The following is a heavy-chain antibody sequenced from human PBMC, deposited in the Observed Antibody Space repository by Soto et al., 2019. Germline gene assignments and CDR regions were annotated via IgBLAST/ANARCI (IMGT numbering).Heavy chain of an antibody. CDR2: ISSSSSYI. D-gene: IGHD3-9*01. J-gene: IGHJ6*02. CDR3: ARDGADILTGYSYYYGMDV. Sequence: EVQLVESGGGLVKPGGSLRLSCAASGFTFSSYSMNWVRQAPGKGLEWVSSISSSSSYIYYADSVKGRFTISRDNAKNPLYXQMHSLSAEDTAVYYCARDGADILTGYSYYYGMDVWGPGTTVTVSS. CDR1: GFTFSSYS. V-gene: IGHV3-21*01.